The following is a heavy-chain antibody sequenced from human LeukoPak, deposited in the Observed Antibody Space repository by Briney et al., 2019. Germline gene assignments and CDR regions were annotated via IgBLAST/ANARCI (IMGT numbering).Heavy chain of an antibody. Sequence: SETLSLTCAVYGGSFSGYYSSWIRQPPGKGLEWIGEINHSGSTNYNPSLKSRVTISVDTSKNQFSLKLSSVTAADTAVYYCARSYIAAYYYYGMDVWGQGTTVTVSS. CDR3: ARSYIAAYYYYGMDV. D-gene: IGHD6-13*01. CDR2: INHSGST. J-gene: IGHJ6*02. CDR1: GGSFSGYY. V-gene: IGHV4-34*01.